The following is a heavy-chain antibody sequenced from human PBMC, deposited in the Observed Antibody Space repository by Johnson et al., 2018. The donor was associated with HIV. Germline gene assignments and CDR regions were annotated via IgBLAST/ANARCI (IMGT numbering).Heavy chain of an antibody. CDR3: ARDRSLTGYIINDAFDI. CDR2: IYSGGST. J-gene: IGHJ3*02. Sequence: VQLVESGGGLVKPGGSLRLSCAASGFTFSDYYMSWIRQAPGKGLEWVSVIYSGGSTYYADSVKGRFTISRDNSKNTLYLQMNSLRAEDTALYYCARDRSLTGYIINDAFDIWGQGTMVTVSS. CDR1: GFTFSDYY. V-gene: IGHV3-66*01. D-gene: IGHD3-9*01.